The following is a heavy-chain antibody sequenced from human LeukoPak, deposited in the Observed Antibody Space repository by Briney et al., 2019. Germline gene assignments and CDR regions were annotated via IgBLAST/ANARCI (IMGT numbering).Heavy chain of an antibody. CDR3: TRAVEMATKFDY. CDR1: GFTFGDYA. CDR2: IRSKAYGGTT. Sequence: GGSLRLSCTASGFTFGDYAMSWFRQAPGKGLEWVGFIRSKAYGGTTEYAASVKGRFTISRGDSKSIAYLQMNSLKTEDTAVYYCTRAVEMATKFDYWGQGTLVTVSS. V-gene: IGHV3-49*03. D-gene: IGHD5-12*01. J-gene: IGHJ4*02.